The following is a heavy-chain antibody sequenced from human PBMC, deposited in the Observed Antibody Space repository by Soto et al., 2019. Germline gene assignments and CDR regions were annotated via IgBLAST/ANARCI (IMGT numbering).Heavy chain of an antibody. CDR3: ARDPDSSSWYFYYYGMDV. D-gene: IGHD6-13*01. V-gene: IGHV3-21*01. J-gene: IGHJ6*02. CDR2: ISSSSSYI. Sequence: GGSLRLSCAASGFTFSSYAMHWVRQAPGKGLEWVSSISSSSSYIYYADSVKGRFTISRDNAKNSLYLQMNSLRAEDTAVYYCARDPDSSSWYFYYYGMDVWGQGTTVTVSS. CDR1: GFTFSSYA.